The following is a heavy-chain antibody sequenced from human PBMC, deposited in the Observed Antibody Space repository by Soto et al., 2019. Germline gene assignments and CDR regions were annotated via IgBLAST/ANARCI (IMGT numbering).Heavy chain of an antibody. CDR3: ARGGISHWAYFYYMDV. J-gene: IGHJ6*03. Sequence: SETLSLTCAVYGGSFSGHYWSWIRQPPGMGLEWIGEINHRGSINYSPSLKSRVTMSVDTSKNQFSLTLNSVTAADTATYYCARGGISHWAYFYYMDVWDRGTTVTVSS. CDR1: GGSFSGHY. CDR2: INHRGSI. D-gene: IGHD2-21*01. V-gene: IGHV4-34*01.